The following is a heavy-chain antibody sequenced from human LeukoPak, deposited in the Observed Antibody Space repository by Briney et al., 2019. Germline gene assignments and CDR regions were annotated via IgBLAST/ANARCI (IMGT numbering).Heavy chain of an antibody. CDR3: ARGQYDFWSGYSRGDWFDP. D-gene: IGHD3-3*01. CDR2: INHSGST. Sequence: SETLSLTCAVYGGSFSGYYWSWMRQPPGKGLEWIGEINHSGSTNYNPSLKSRVTISVDTSKNQFSLKLSSVTAADTAVYYCARGQYDFWSGYSRGDWFDPWGQGTLVTVSS. CDR1: GGSFSGYY. J-gene: IGHJ5*02. V-gene: IGHV4-34*01.